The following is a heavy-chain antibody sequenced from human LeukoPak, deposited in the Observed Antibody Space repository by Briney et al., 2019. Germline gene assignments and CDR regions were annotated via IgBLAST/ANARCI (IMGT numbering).Heavy chain of an antibody. Sequence: SVKVSCKASGGSFSNYAISWVRQAPGQGLEWMGGIIPIFGTANYAEKFRGRVTITADETTSTAYMELSRLKSEDTAVYYCARDSSEFRSLIPHWGQGTLVTVSS. CDR1: GGSFSNYA. V-gene: IGHV1-69*13. CDR2: IIPIFGTA. CDR3: ARDSSEFRSLIPH. J-gene: IGHJ1*01. D-gene: IGHD2-21*01.